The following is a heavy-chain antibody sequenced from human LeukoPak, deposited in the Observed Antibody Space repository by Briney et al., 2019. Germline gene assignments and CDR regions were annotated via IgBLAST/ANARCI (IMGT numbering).Heavy chain of an antibody. CDR3: ARGDYDSSDYFYPIDY. D-gene: IGHD3-22*01. Sequence: SETLSLTCTVSGGSISGYYWSWIPQPPGKGLEWIGCIYYSGSSNYNPSLKGRVTISVDTSKNQFSLKLSSVTAADTAVYYCARGDYDSSDYFYPIDYWGQGTLVPVSS. CDR2: IYYSGSS. V-gene: IGHV4-59*01. CDR1: GGSISGYY. J-gene: IGHJ4*02.